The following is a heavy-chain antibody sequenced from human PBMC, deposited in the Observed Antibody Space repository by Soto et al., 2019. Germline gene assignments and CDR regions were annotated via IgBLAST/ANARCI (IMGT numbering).Heavy chain of an antibody. V-gene: IGHV3-15*07. D-gene: IGHD6-19*01. CDR3: TTDGPPIPVAGIDAFNI. CDR2: IKSKSHGETI. Sequence: PGGSLRLSCAASGFTFSNAWMNWVRQAPGKGLEWVALIKSKSHGETIDYAAPVKGRFTVSRDDSKNTLYLQMNSLTTEDTAVYYCTTDGPPIPVAGIDAFNIWGQGTMVTVSS. CDR1: GFTFSNAW. J-gene: IGHJ3*02.